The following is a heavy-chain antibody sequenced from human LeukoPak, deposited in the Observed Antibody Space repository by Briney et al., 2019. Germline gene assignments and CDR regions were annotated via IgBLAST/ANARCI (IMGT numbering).Heavy chain of an antibody. Sequence: SETLSLTCTVSGGSINSYYWGWIRQPPGKGLEWIGSIYYSGSTNYNPSLKSRVTISVDTSKNQFSLKLSSVTAADTAVYYCARGAWDDILTPFDYWGQGTLVTVSS. J-gene: IGHJ4*02. CDR3: ARGAWDDILTPFDY. CDR1: GGSINSYY. CDR2: IYYSGST. D-gene: IGHD3-9*01. V-gene: IGHV4-59*01.